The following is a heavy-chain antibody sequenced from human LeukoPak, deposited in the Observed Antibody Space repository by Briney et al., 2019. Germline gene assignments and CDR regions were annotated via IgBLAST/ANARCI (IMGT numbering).Heavy chain of an antibody. CDR1: GFTFSSYA. J-gene: IGHJ6*02. D-gene: IGHD3-10*01. CDR3: VKGRAMYYFGSGSYYNVGYGMDV. V-gene: IGHV3-64D*06. Sequence: SGGSLRLSCSASGFTFSSYAIHWVRQVPGKGLEYVSGISSNGDTTYYADSVKGRFTISRDNSKNTVYLQMSSLRAEDTAAYYCVKGRAMYYFGSGSYYNVGYGMDVWGQGTTVTVSS. CDR2: ISSNGDTT.